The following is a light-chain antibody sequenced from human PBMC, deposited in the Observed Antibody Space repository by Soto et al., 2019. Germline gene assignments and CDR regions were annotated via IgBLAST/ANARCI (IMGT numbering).Light chain of an antibody. Sequence: QSALTQPPSASGSLGQSVTISCSGASRDIGGYNYVAWYQQHPGKAPKLIIYEVNKRPSGVPDRFSGSKSGNTASLTVSGLQPEDEGDYSCSSYAGGNDLLFGGGTKLTVL. CDR1: SRDIGGYNY. V-gene: IGLV2-8*01. CDR3: SSYAGGNDLL. J-gene: IGLJ2*01. CDR2: EVN.